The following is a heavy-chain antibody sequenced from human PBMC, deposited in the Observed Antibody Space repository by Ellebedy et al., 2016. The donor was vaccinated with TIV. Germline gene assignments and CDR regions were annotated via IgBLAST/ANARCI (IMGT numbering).Heavy chain of an antibody. CDR2: IYYSGSA. J-gene: IGHJ5*02. V-gene: IGHV4-39*07. CDR3: ARDPALPRGRFDT. Sequence: MPSETLSLTCTVSGGSISNSDYYWDWIRQPPGKGLEWIGSIYYSGSAYYNPSPKSRVTVSVDTSKNQFSLNLSSVTAADTAVYYCARDPALPRGRFDTWGQGTLVTVSS. CDR1: GGSISNSDYY.